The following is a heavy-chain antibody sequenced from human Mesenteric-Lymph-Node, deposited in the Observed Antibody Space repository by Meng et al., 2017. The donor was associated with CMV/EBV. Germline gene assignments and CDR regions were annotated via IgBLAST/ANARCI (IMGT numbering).Heavy chain of an antibody. D-gene: IGHD1-7*01. Sequence: GESLKISCAASGFTFSSYAMHWVRQAPGKGLEWVAVISYDGSNKYYADSVKGRFTISRDNSKNTLYLQMNSLRAEDTAVYYCARPSNYALDYWGQGTLVTVSS. CDR1: GFTFSSYA. V-gene: IGHV3-30*04. CDR2: ISYDGSNK. J-gene: IGHJ4*02. CDR3: ARPSNYALDY.